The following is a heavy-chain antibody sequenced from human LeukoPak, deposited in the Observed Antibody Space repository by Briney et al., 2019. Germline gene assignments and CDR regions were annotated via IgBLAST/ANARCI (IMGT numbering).Heavy chain of an antibody. CDR1: GYTFTSYD. J-gene: IGHJ4*02. D-gene: IGHD3-10*01. CDR3: ARRRGTQFGELLGGYFDY. V-gene: IGHV1-8*01. CDR2: MNPNSGNT. Sequence: GASVKVSCKASGYTFTSYDINWVRQTTGQGLEWMGWMNPNSGNTGYAQKFQGRVTMTRDTSISTAYMELSRLRSDDTAVYYCARRRGTQFGELLGGYFDYWGQGTLVTVSS.